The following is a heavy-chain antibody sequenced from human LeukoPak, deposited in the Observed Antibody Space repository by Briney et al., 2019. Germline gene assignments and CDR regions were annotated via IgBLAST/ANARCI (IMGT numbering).Heavy chain of an antibody. CDR3: ARVPYSSSIWFDP. CDR1: GGSISSGGYS. D-gene: IGHD6-6*01. CDR2: IYHSGST. Sequence: ASQTLSLTCAASGGSISSGGYSWSWLRQPPGKGLEWIGYIYHSGSTYYNPSLKSRVTISVDRSKNQFSLKLSSVTAADTAVYYCARVPYSSSIWFDPWGQGTLVTVSS. V-gene: IGHV4-30-2*01. J-gene: IGHJ5*02.